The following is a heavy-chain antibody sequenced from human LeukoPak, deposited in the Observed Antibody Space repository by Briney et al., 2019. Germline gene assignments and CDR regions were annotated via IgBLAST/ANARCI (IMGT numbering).Heavy chain of an antibody. CDR2: IDTDGSGT. V-gene: IGHV3-74*01. CDR1: GSTFNSYW. CDR3: ARGYFWSQVY. J-gene: IGHJ4*02. D-gene: IGHD3-3*01. Sequence: GGSLRLSCAASGSTFNSYWMHWVRQAPEKGLVWVSRIDTDGSGTSYADSVKGRFTISRDNAKNTLYLQMNGLRAEDTAVYYCARGYFWSQVYWGQGTLVTVSS.